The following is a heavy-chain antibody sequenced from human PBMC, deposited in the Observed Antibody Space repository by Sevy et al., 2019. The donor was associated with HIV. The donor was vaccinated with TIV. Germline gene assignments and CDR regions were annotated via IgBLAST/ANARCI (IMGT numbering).Heavy chain of an antibody. V-gene: IGHV3-33*01. D-gene: IGHD1-26*01. CDR2: IWHDGSQK. CDR1: GFTFSSYA. Sequence: GGSLRLSCAASGFTFSSYAMHWVRQAPGKGLEWVGFIWHDGSQKYYADSVRGRFTFSRDNSKNTLFLQVSSLRAEDTAVYYCARGREGATTSYYFDYWGQGTLVTVSS. CDR3: ARGREGATTSYYFDY. J-gene: IGHJ4*02.